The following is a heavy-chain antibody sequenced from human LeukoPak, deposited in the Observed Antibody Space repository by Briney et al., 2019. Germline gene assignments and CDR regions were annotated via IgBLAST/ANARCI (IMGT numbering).Heavy chain of an antibody. J-gene: IGHJ1*01. D-gene: IGHD5-18*01. CDR1: GFTFSSYA. CDR3: AKDPTAPGTAEYFQH. CDR2: ISGCGGYT. V-gene: IGHV3-23*01. Sequence: GGSLKLSCAASGFTFSSYAMTWVRQTPGKGLEWVSAISGCGGYTYYADSVKGRFTISRDNSKNTLYLQMNSLTADDTAVYYCAKDPTAPGTAEYFQHWGQGTLVTVSS.